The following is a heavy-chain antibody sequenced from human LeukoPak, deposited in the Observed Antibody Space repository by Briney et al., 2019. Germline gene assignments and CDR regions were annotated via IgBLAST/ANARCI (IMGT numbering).Heavy chain of an antibody. Sequence: PGGSLRLSCAASGFTFSSYWMHWVRQAPGKGLVWVSRINSDGSTTNYADSVKGRFTISRDNAKNTLYLEMNSLRDEDTAMYYCATVNVPATSYWGQGTLVTVSS. V-gene: IGHV3-74*01. D-gene: IGHD2-15*01. CDR1: GFTFSSYW. CDR3: ATVNVPATSY. J-gene: IGHJ4*02. CDR2: INSDGSTT.